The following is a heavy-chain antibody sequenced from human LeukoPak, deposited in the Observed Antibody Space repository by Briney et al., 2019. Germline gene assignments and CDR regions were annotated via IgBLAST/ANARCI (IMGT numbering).Heavy chain of an antibody. Sequence: AGGSLRLSCAASVFTFSTYWMYWVRQAPGKGLEWVSRISTDESSTTYADSVKGRFTISRDNAKSTLYLQMNSLRAEDTAVYYCARKLSGGPYFDYWGQGTLVTVSS. CDR3: ARKLSGGPYFDY. J-gene: IGHJ4*02. CDR2: ISTDESST. CDR1: VFTFSTYW. V-gene: IGHV3-74*01. D-gene: IGHD1-1*01.